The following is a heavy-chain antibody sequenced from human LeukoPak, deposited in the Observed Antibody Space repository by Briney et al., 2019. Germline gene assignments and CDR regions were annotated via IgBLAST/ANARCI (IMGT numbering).Heavy chain of an antibody. V-gene: IGHV3-30*03. D-gene: IGHD3-3*01. CDR3: AREATWGEWYFDH. Sequence: GRSLRLSCVASGITFSRHGMDWVRQAPGKGLEWVAVIADDGGVKQYADSVKGRFTVSRDNSKSTLHLQMNGLSVEDTAIYYCAREATWGEWYFDHWGQGTPVTVSS. J-gene: IGHJ4*02. CDR1: GITFSRHG. CDR2: IADDGGVK.